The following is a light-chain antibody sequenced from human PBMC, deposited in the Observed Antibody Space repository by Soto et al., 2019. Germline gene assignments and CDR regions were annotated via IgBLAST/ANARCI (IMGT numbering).Light chain of an antibody. CDR3: QQYNNWPLT. CDR1: QSVSSY. V-gene: IGKV3-15*01. CDR2: GAS. J-gene: IGKJ4*01. Sequence: DIVMTQSPATLSVSPGERATLSCRASQSVSSYLAWYQQKPGQAPRLLIYGASTRATGIPARFSGSGSGTEFTLTISSLQSEDFAVYYCQQYNNWPLTSGGGTKVEIK.